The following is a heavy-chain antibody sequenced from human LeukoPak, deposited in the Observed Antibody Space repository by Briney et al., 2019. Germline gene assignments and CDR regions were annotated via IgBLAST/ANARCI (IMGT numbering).Heavy chain of an antibody. CDR3: ARGRGYSYEAPLLDY. V-gene: IGHV4-30-4*01. CDR2: IYYSGST. Sequence: SETLSLTCTVSGGSISSGDYYWCWIRQPPGKGLEWIGYIYYSGSTYYNPSLKSRVTISVDTSKNQFSLKLSSVTAADTAVYYCARGRGYSYEAPLLDYWGQGTLVTVSS. CDR1: GGSISSGDYY. J-gene: IGHJ4*02. D-gene: IGHD5-18*01.